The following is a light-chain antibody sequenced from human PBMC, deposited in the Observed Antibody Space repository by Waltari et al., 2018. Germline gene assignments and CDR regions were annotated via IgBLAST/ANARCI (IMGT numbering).Light chain of an antibody. Sequence: QSILTQPTSVSGAPGQRVTISCTGSSSNIGAGHDVHWYQAFPGTAPKLLIYGNNKPPSGVPDRFAGSKSGSSASLAINGLQAEDEADYYCQSFDSNVRGGVVFGGGTKVTVL. CDR2: GNN. CDR3: QSFDSNVRGGVV. J-gene: IGLJ3*02. V-gene: IGLV1-40*01. CDR1: SSNIGAGHD.